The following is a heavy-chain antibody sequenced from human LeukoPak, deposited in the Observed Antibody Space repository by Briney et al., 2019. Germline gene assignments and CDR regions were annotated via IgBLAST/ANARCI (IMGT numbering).Heavy chain of an antibody. CDR2: ISYSGDTT. V-gene: IGHV3-48*02. J-gene: IGHJ4*02. D-gene: IGHD5-24*01. CDR1: GFTFIDSN. Sequence: AGGSLRLSCAASGFTFIDSNMIWVRQAPGRGLEWLSYISYSGDTTYYADSVKGRFTISRDDAKNSLYLQMNSLRDEDSAVYYCARGLPKDGYKTFDYWGQGTPVTVSS. CDR3: ARGLPKDGYKTFDY.